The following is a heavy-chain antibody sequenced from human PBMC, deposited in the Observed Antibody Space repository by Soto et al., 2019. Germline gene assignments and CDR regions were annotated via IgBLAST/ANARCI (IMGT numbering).Heavy chain of an antibody. CDR1: GGSFSGYY. Sequence: NPSETLSLTCAVYGGSFSGYYWSWIRQPPGKGLEWIGEINHSGSTNYNPSLKSRVTISVDTSKNQFSLKLSSVTAADTAVYYCARGRSTPVHYYYYMDVWGKGTTVTVSS. CDR3: ARGRSTPVHYYYYMDV. V-gene: IGHV4-34*01. D-gene: IGHD6-13*01. CDR2: INHSGST. J-gene: IGHJ6*03.